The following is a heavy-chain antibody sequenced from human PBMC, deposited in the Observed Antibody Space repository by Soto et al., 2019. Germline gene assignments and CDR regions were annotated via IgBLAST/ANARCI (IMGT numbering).Heavy chain of an antibody. CDR1: GFTFSSYG. Sequence: AGGSLRLSCAASGFTFSSYGMHWVRQAPGKGLEWVAVISYDGSNKYYADSVKGRFTISRDNSKNTLYLQMNSLRAEDTAVYYCAKDWEDVDTAMGYFDYWGQGTLVTVSS. D-gene: IGHD5-18*01. V-gene: IGHV3-30*18. CDR3: AKDWEDVDTAMGYFDY. J-gene: IGHJ4*02. CDR2: ISYDGSNK.